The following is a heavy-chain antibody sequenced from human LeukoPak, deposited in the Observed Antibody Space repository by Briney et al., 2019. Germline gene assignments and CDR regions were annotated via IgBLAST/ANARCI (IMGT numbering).Heavy chain of an antibody. D-gene: IGHD6-6*01. V-gene: IGHV3-74*01. CDR1: GFTVSSNY. CDR2: INSDGSST. CDR3: ARDSSIAARPYGAFDI. J-gene: IGHJ3*02. Sequence: GGSLRLSCAASGFTVSSNYMHWVRQAPGKGLVWVSRINSDGSSTSYADSVKGRFTISRDNAKNTLYLQMNSLRAEDTAVYYCARDSSIAARPYGAFDIWGQGTMVTVSS.